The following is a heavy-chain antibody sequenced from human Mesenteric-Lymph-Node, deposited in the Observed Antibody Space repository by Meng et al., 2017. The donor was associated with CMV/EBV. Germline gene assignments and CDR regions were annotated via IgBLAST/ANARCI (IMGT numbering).Heavy chain of an antibody. V-gene: IGHV2-70D*14. D-gene: IGHD3-10*01. J-gene: IGHJ6*02. CDR3: ARISGGYYYGMDV. CDR1: GFSLSTSGMR. CDR2: IDWDDDK. Sequence: SGPTLVKPTQTLTLTCTFSGFSLSTSGMRVRWIRQPPGKALEWLARIDWDDDKFYSTSLKTRLTISKDTSKNQVVLTMTNMDPVDTATYYCARISGGYYYGMDVWGQGTTVTVSS.